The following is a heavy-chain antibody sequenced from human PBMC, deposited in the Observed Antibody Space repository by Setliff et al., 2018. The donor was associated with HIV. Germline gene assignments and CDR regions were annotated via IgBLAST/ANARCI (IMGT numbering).Heavy chain of an antibody. CDR3: AREGYYYGSGSSPPAFDI. J-gene: IGHJ3*02. Sequence: ASVKVSCKASGYIFTHYGISWVRQAPGQGLEWMGWISAYSGNTKYAQKFQGRLTMTTDTSTTTAYMELRSLRSDDTAVYYCAREGYYYGSGSSPPAFDIWGQGTVVTVSS. V-gene: IGHV1-18*01. CDR2: ISAYSGNT. CDR1: GYIFTHYG. D-gene: IGHD3-10*01.